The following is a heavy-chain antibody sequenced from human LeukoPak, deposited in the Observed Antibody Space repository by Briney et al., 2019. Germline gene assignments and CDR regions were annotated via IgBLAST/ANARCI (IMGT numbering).Heavy chain of an antibody. V-gene: IGHV3-74*01. D-gene: IGHD3-22*01. CDR3: ARGVSEYYYDSSGYYTGSYDP. CDR2: ISSDGSST. Sequence: GGSLRLSCAASGFTFSDYWMHWVRQAPGKGLEWVSRISSDGSSTSYADSVKGRFTVSRDNAKNTLYLQMNSLRAEDTAVYYCARGVSEYYYDSSGYYTGSYDPWGQGTLVTVSS. CDR1: GFTFSDYW. J-gene: IGHJ5*02.